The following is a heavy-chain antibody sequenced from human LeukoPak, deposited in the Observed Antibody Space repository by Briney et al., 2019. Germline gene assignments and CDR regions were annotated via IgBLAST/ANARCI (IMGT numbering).Heavy chain of an antibody. CDR3: ARDIAAAVDY. CDR2: ISGSGGST. J-gene: IGHJ4*02. Sequence: GGSLRLSCAASGFTFSSFAMSWVRQAPGKGLEWVSTISGSGGSTYYADSVKGRFTISRDNAKNTLYLQMNSLRAEDTAIYYCARDIAAAVDYWGQGTLVTVSS. V-gene: IGHV3-23*01. CDR1: GFTFSSFA. D-gene: IGHD6-13*01.